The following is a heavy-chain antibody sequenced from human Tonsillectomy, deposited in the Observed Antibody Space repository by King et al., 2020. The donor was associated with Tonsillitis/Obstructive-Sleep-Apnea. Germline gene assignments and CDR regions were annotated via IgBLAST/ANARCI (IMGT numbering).Heavy chain of an antibody. V-gene: IGHV4-59*01. CDR2: IYYSGST. Sequence: VQLQESGPGLVKPSETLSLTCTVSGDSISSYYWSWIRQPPGKGLEWIGYIYYSGSTNYNPSLKSRVTISVDTSKNQFSLRLSSVTAADTAVYYCARVAGYSSSLTRFDYWGQGTLVTVSS. J-gene: IGHJ4*02. CDR1: GDSISSYY. D-gene: IGHD6-6*01. CDR3: ARVAGYSSSLTRFDY.